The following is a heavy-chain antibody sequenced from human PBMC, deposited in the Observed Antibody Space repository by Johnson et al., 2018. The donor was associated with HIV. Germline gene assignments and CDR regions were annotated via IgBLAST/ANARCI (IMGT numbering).Heavy chain of an antibody. D-gene: IGHD3-16*01. Sequence: QVQLVESGGGVVQPGRSLRLSCAASGFTFRSYAMHWVRQAPGKGLEWVAVISYDGSNKYYADSVKGRFTISRDNSKNTLYLQRNSLRAEDTAVYYCARGGKRVMAAFDIWGQGTMVTVSS. CDR1: GFTFRSYA. J-gene: IGHJ3*02. CDR3: ARGGKRVMAAFDI. V-gene: IGHV3-30*04. CDR2: ISYDGSNK.